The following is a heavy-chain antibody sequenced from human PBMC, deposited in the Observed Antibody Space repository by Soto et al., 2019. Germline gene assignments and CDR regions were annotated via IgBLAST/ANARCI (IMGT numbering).Heavy chain of an antibody. CDR3: ARDLVSYYDSSGRNHGYYYYGMDV. CDR1: GFTFSSYA. Sequence: QVQLVESGGGVVQPGRSLRLSCAASGFTFSSYAMHLVRQAPGKGLEWVAVISFDGSNKYYADPVKGRFTISRDNSKNTLYLLMKSLRAEDTAVYYCARDLVSYYDSSGRNHGYYYYGMDVWGQGTTLTVSS. J-gene: IGHJ6*02. V-gene: IGHV3-30-3*01. D-gene: IGHD3-22*01. CDR2: ISFDGSNK.